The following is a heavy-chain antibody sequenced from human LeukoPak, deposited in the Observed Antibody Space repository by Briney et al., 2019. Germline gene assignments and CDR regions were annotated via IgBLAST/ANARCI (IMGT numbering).Heavy chain of an antibody. D-gene: IGHD3-22*01. CDR3: ARPAMIVVEKGAFDI. CDR1: GGSFSGYY. J-gene: IGHJ3*02. V-gene: IGHV4-34*01. CDR2: IYYSGST. Sequence: SETLSLTCAVYGGSFSGYYWSWIRQPPGKGLEWIGSIYYSGSTYYNPSLKSRVTISVDTSKNQFSLKLSSVTAADTAVYYCARPAMIVVEKGAFDIWGQGTMVTVSS.